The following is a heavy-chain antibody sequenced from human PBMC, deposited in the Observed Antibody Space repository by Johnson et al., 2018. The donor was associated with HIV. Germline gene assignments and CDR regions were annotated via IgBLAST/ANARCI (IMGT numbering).Heavy chain of an antibody. CDR2: ISSSGSTI. CDR3: ARGIVLVVGATRGDGFDI. CDR1: GFSFSDYY. D-gene: IGHD2-15*01. Sequence: QVQLVESGGGLVKPGGSLRLSCAASGFSFSDYYMSWIRQAPGKGLECTSYISSSGSTIYYADSVKGRLTSSRDNSKNTLYLHMNSLRAEDTALYYCARGIVLVVGATRGDGFDIWGQGTMVTVSS. J-gene: IGHJ3*02. V-gene: IGHV3-11*01.